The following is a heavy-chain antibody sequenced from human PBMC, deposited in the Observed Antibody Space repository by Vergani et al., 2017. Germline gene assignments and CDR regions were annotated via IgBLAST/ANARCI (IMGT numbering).Heavy chain of an antibody. CDR2: ISSSGSTI. D-gene: IGHD6-19*01. CDR3: AIRGGYSGGWYLEGLGVDD. Sequence: EVQLVESGGGLVQPGGSLRLSCAASGFTFSSYEMNWVRQAPGKGLEWVSYISSSGSTIYYADSVKGRFTISRDNAKNSLYLQMNSLRAEGTAVYYCAIRGGYSGGWYLEGLGVDDWGQGTLVTVSS. V-gene: IGHV3-48*03. J-gene: IGHJ4*02. CDR1: GFTFSSYE.